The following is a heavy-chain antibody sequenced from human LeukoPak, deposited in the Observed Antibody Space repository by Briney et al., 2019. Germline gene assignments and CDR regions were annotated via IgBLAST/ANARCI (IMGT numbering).Heavy chain of an antibody. V-gene: IGHV1-2*02. J-gene: IGHJ1*01. D-gene: IGHD2-15*01. CDR1: GYTFTDYY. CDR3: ARALYSQSPHPEYFQH. CDR2: INPNSGGT. Sequence: ASVKVSCKASGYTFTDYYMHWVRQAPGQGLEWMGWINPNSGGTNYAQKFQGRVTMTRDTSISTAYMELSRLRSDDTAVYYCARALYSQSPHPEYFQHWGQGTLVTVSS.